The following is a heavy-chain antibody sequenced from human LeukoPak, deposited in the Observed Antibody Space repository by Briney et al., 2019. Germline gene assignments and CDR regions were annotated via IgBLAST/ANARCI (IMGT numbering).Heavy chain of an antibody. J-gene: IGHJ3*02. D-gene: IGHD3-22*01. CDR2: ISAYNGNT. Sequence: ASVKVSCKASRYTFTSYGISWVRQAHGQGLEWMGWISAYNGNTNYAQKLQGRVTMTTDTSTSTAYMELRSLRSDDTAVYYCARDLVIVGDDAFDIWGQGTMVTVSS. V-gene: IGHV1-18*01. CDR1: RYTFTSYG. CDR3: ARDLVIVGDDAFDI.